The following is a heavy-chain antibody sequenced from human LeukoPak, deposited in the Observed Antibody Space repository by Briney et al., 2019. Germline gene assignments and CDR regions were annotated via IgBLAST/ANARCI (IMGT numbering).Heavy chain of an antibody. V-gene: IGHV1-69*02. CDR3: ATQPQYCSSTSCYSDY. Sequence: SVKVSCKASGGTFSSYTISWVRQAPGQGLEWMGRIIPILGIANYAQKFQGRVTITADESTSTAYMELSSLRSEDTAVYYCATQPQYCSSTSCYSDYWGQGTLVTVSS. J-gene: IGHJ4*02. CDR2: IIPILGIA. D-gene: IGHD2-2*01. CDR1: GGTFSSYT.